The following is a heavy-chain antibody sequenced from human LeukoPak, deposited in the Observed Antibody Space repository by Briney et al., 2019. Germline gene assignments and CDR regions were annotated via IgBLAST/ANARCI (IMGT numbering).Heavy chain of an antibody. D-gene: IGHD3-16*01. V-gene: IGHV4-4*02. J-gene: IGHJ4*02. CDR3: ARGRTRGAYPLSH. Sequence: PSETLSLTCAVSGGSISSSRWWSWVRQPPGKGLEWIGEIFLTNGGTNYNPSLKSRVTISVDKSKNQFSLMLTSVTAADTAVYYCARGRTRGAYPLSHWGQGTLVTVSS. CDR1: GGSISSSRW. CDR2: IFLTNGGT.